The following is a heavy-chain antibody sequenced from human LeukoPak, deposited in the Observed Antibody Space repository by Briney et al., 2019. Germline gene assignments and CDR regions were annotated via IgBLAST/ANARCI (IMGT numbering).Heavy chain of an antibody. V-gene: IGHV4-59*01. CDR1: GGSIRTYY. Sequence: PSETPSLNCTVSGGSIRTYYWRWIRQPPGKGLEWIGYVYYSWSTNYSPSLKSRVTISVDTSKNQFSLRLSSVTAADAAVYYCARVGHYYGSGNYYAARGTFDYWGQGTLVTVSS. D-gene: IGHD3-10*01. CDR2: VYYSWST. CDR3: ARVGHYYGSGNYYAARGTFDY. J-gene: IGHJ4*02.